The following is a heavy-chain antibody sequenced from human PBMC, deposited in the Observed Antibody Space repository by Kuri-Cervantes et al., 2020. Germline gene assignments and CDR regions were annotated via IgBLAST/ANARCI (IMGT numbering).Heavy chain of an antibody. CDR3: ARDPNTDRGI. CDR2: IKSKTDGGTT. V-gene: IGHV3-15*01. J-gene: IGHJ4*02. D-gene: IGHD3-16*01. Sequence: GESLKISCAASGFTFSNAWMSWVRQAPGKGLEWVGRIKSKTDGGTTDYAAPVKGRFTISRDNSENTLYLQMNSLRLEDTAVYYCARDPNTDRGIWGQGTLVTVSS. CDR1: GFTFSNAW.